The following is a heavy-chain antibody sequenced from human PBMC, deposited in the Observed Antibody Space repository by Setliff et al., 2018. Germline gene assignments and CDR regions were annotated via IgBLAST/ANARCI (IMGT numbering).Heavy chain of an antibody. J-gene: IGHJ4*02. CDR1: GFTFDVSG. Sequence: GGSLRLSCGTSGFTFDVSGMSWVRQAPGKGLEWVSSINWSGGSRAYADSVKGRFTISRDNAKNSMYLQLNSLRAEDTAIYYCAGGYPSNFDYWGQGTLVTVS. CDR3: AGGYPSNFDY. V-gene: IGHV3-20*04. D-gene: IGHD3-22*01. CDR2: INWSGGSR.